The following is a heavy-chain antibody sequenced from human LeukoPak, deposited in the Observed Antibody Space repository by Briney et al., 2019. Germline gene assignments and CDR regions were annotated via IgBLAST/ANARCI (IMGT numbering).Heavy chain of an antibody. J-gene: IGHJ4*02. Sequence: GGSLRLPCAASGFTFSSYGMHWVRQAPGKGLEWVTFLRYGGSNRYYADSVKGRFTISRDNYKNTLYLKMNTLRAEDTAVYYCAKDEQKKRLVGTTTKGHFDYWGQGTLVTVSS. CDR2: LRYGGSNR. CDR3: AKDEQKKRLVGTTTKGHFDY. V-gene: IGHV3-30*02. CDR1: GFTFSSYG. D-gene: IGHD1-26*01.